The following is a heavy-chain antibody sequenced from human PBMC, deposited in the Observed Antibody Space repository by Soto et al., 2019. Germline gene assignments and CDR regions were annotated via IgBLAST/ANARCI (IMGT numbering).Heavy chain of an antibody. J-gene: IGHJ5*01. CDR3: ASRDPGTGSDS. V-gene: IGHV4-4*02. D-gene: IGHD1-1*01. CDR2: IYRTGST. CDR1: PGSFSSNNW. Sequence: QVQLQESGPGMVKPSETLSLTCGVSPGSFSSNNWWTWVRQPPGQVLEWIGEIYRTGSTNYNTSLKSRLTISLDKSENQFSLRLTSLTAADTARYFCASRDPGTGSDSWGQGTLVTVSS.